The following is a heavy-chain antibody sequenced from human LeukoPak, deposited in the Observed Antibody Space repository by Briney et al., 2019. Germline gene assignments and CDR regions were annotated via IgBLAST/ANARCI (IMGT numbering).Heavy chain of an antibody. D-gene: IGHD3-3*01. J-gene: IGHJ6*02. CDR3: ARGHVPPTHYDFWSGLNYYYYYGMDV. CDR2: MNPNSGNT. Sequence: GASVKVSCKASGYTFTSYDINWVRQATGQGLEWMGWMNPNSGNTGYAQKFQGRVTMTRNTSISTAYMELSSLRSEDTAVYYCARGHVPPTHYDFWSGLNYYYYYGMDVWGQGTTVTVSS. CDR1: GYTFTSYD. V-gene: IGHV1-8*01.